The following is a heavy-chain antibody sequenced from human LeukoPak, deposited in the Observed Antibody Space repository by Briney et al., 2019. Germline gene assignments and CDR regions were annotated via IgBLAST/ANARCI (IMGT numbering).Heavy chain of an antibody. V-gene: IGHV3-30-3*01. J-gene: IGHJ4*02. CDR1: GFTFSTYA. CDR3: AKDSRAHCSTTTCYIAY. Sequence: GGSLRLSCAASGFTFSTYAFHWVRQAPGKGLEWVAVVSYDDINKYYADSVKGRFTISRDSSKNTVYLQMNSLRAEDTAIYYCAKDSRAHCSTTTCYIAYWGQGTLVTVSS. D-gene: IGHD2-2*02. CDR2: VSYDDINK.